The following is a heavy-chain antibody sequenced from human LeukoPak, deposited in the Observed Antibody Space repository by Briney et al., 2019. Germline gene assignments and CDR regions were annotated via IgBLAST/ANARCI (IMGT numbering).Heavy chain of an antibody. V-gene: IGHV3-48*02. J-gene: IGHJ4*02. D-gene: IGHD3-22*01. CDR3: ARATYGSSGYYTFDY. Sequence: GGSLRLSCAASGFTFSSYGMNWVRQAPGKGLEWISYITTSSSNEFYADSVKGRFTSSRDSAKNSLYLHMNSLRYEDTAVYYCARATYGSSGYYTFDYWGQGTLVTVSS. CDR1: GFTFSSYG. CDR2: ITTSSSNE.